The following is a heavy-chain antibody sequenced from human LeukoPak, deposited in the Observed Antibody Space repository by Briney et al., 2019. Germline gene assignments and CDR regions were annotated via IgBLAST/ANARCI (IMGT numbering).Heavy chain of an antibody. Sequence: PSETLSLTCTVSGGSISSYYWSWIRQPPGKGLEWIGYIYTSGSTNYNPSLKSRVTISVDTSKNQFSLKLSSVTAADTAVYYCAGASSGYYYLPTYWGQGTLVTVSS. CDR3: AGASSGYYYLPTY. CDR2: IYTSGST. D-gene: IGHD3-22*01. J-gene: IGHJ4*02. V-gene: IGHV4-4*09. CDR1: GGSISSYY.